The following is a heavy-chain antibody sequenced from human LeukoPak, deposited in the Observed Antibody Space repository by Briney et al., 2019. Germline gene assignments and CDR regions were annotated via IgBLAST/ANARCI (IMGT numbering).Heavy chain of an antibody. CDR3: ARGLAAAGTVYYYYYYMDV. CDR2: INHSGRT. D-gene: IGHD6-13*01. Sequence: SETLSLTCAVYGGSFSGYYWSWIRQPPGKGLEWIGEINHSGRTNYNPSLKSRVTISVDTSKNQFSLKLSSVTAADTAVYYCARGLAAAGTVYYYYYYMDVWGKGTTVTVSS. CDR1: GGSFSGYY. V-gene: IGHV4-34*01. J-gene: IGHJ6*03.